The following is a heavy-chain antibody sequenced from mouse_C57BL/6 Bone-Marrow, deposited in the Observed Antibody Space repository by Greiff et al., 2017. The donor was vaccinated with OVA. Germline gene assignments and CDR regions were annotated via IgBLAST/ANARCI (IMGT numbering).Heavy chain of an antibody. D-gene: IGHD1-1*01. V-gene: IGHV1-19*01. CDR3: ATPRLLPYAMDY. CDR1: GYTFTDYY. J-gene: IGHJ4*01. Sequence: EVQLKESGPVLVKPGASVKMSCKASGYTFTDYYMNWVKQSHGKSLEWIGVINPYNGGTSYNQKFKGKATLTVDKSSSTAYMELNSLTSEDSAVYYCATPRLLPYAMDYWGQGTSVTVSS. CDR2: INPYNGGT.